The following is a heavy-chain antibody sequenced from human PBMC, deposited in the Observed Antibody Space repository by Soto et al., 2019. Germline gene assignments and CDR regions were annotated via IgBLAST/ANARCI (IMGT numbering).Heavy chain of an antibody. D-gene: IGHD3-3*01. CDR3: AKDLRTSWIFGNFDS. Sequence: EVQLVESGGSWVQPGRSLRLSCAASGFTFDDYAMHWVRQAPGKGLEWVSGIAFNSGNTAYADSVKGRFTISRDNAKNSLYLQMNSLRAEDTALYYCAKDLRTSWIFGNFDSWGQGTLVTVSS. V-gene: IGHV3-9*01. J-gene: IGHJ4*02. CDR2: IAFNSGNT. CDR1: GFTFDDYA.